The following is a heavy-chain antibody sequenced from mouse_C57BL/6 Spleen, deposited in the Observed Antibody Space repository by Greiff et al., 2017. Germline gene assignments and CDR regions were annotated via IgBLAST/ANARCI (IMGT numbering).Heavy chain of an antibody. CDR1: GYSFTGYY. D-gene: IGHD2-4*01. CDR2: INPSTGGT. Sequence: VQLQQSGPELVKPGASVKISCKASGYSFTGYYMNWVKQSPEKSLEWIGEINPSTGGTTYNQKFKAKATLTVDKSSSTAYMQLKSLTSEDSAVYYCARIYYDYDGAMDYWGQGTSVTVSS. J-gene: IGHJ4*01. V-gene: IGHV1-42*01. CDR3: ARIYYDYDGAMDY.